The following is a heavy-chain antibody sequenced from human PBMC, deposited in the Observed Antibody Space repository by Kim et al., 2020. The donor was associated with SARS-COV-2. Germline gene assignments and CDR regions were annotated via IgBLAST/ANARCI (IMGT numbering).Heavy chain of an antibody. CDR1: GFTFSSYA. V-gene: IGHV3-30*04. J-gene: IGHJ4*02. CDR3: ARGIQGYSSSIDY. D-gene: IGHD6-13*01. Sequence: GGSLRLSCAASGFTFSSYAMHWVRQAPGKGLEWVAVISYDGSNKYYADSVKGRFTISRDNSKNTLYLQMNSLRAEDTAVYYCARGIQGYSSSIDYWGQGTLVTVSS. CDR2: ISYDGSNK.